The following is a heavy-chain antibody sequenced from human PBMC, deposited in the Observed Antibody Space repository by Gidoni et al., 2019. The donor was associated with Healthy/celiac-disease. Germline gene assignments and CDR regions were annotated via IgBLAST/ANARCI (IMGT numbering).Heavy chain of an antibody. CDR2: INHSGST. J-gene: IGHJ5*02. CDR3: ARAVHSSSWTPRRDNWFDP. Sequence: QVQLQQWGAGLLKPSETLSLTCAVYGGSFSGYYWSWIRQPPGKGLEWIGEINHSGSTNYNPSLKSRVTISVDTSKNQFSLKLSSVTAADTAVYYCARAVHSSSWTPRRDNWFDPWGQGTLVTVSS. V-gene: IGHV4-34*01. D-gene: IGHD6-13*01. CDR1: GGSFSGYY.